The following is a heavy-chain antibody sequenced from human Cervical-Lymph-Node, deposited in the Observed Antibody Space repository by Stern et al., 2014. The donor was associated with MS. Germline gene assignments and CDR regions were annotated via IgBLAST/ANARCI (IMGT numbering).Heavy chain of an antibody. D-gene: IGHD6-19*01. V-gene: IGHV1-3*01. Sequence: VQLVQSGAEVKEPGASVKVSCKASGYSFTSYHMHWVRQAPGQRLEWMGWINVGNGNTKYSQKFQGRITLNRDTSASTTYMELNSLTSEDTAVYYCARDVAGWVPWGQGTLVTVS. CDR1: GYSFTSYH. CDR2: INVGNGNT. CDR3: ARDVAGWVP. J-gene: IGHJ4*02.